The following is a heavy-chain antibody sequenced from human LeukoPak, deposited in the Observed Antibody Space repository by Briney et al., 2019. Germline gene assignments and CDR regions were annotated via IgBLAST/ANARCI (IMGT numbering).Heavy chain of an antibody. V-gene: IGHV3-30-3*01. CDR2: ISYEGLSK. Sequence: GGSLRLSCAASGFTFSDYAMHWVRQSPGKGLDWVASISYEGLSKYYADSVKGRFTISRDNSKSMLYVQMNSLRAEDTALYYCAKFSQDSDSYFPYGMDVWGQGTTVTVSS. CDR1: GFTFSDYA. CDR3: AKFSQDSDSYFPYGMDV. J-gene: IGHJ6*02. D-gene: IGHD2-21*02.